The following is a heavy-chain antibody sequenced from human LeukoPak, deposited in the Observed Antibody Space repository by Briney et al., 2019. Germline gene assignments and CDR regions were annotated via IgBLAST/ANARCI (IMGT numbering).Heavy chain of an antibody. D-gene: IGHD3/OR15-3a*01. V-gene: IGHV3-21*01. CDR3: ARDGPPGLDGFDY. Sequence: PGGSLRLSCAASGFTFSSYSMNWVRQAPGKGLEWVSSISSSSSYIYYADSVKGRFTISRDNAKNSLYLQMNSLRAEDTAVYYCARDGPPGLDGFDYWGQGTLVTVSS. CDR2: ISSSSSYI. CDR1: GFTFSSYS. J-gene: IGHJ4*02.